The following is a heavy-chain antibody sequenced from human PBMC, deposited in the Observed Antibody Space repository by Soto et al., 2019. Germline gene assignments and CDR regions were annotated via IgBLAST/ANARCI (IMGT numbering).Heavy chain of an antibody. D-gene: IGHD2-15*01. V-gene: IGHV3-21*01. CDR2: ISSSGSFI. J-gene: IGHJ4*02. CDR1: GFTFRTYG. CDR3: AKGENKYCSGGSCYPFDY. Sequence: PGGSLRLSCAASGFTFRTYGMNWVRRAPGGGLEWVASISSSGSFIYYADSVKGRFTISRDNSKNTLYLQMNSLRAEDTAVYYCAKGENKYCSGGSCYPFDYWGQGTLVTVSS.